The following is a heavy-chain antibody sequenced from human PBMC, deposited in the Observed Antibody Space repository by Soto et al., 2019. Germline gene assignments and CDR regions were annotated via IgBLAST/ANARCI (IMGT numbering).Heavy chain of an antibody. CDR3: AAASPLIRIRY. V-gene: IGHV4-30-2*01. J-gene: IGHJ1*01. CDR2: IYHSGST. D-gene: IGHD3-9*01. CDR1: GGSISSGGYS. Sequence: TLSLTCAVAGGSISSGGYSWNWIRQPPGKGLEWIGYIYHSGSTSYNPSLKSRVTMSVDRSKNQFSLKLNSVTAADTAVYYCAAASPLIRIRYWGQGTLVTVSS.